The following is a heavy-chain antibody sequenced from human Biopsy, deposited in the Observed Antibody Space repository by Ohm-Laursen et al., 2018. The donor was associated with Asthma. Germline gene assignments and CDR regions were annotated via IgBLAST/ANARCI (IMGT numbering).Heavy chain of an antibody. D-gene: IGHD2-15*01. CDR3: AGFCSGGNCPDH. CDR1: GVSIRSYY. V-gene: IGHV4-59*01. CDR2: IHYSGST. Sequence: PSETLSLTCTVSGVSIRSYYWTWIRQPPGKGLEWIGNIHYSGSTYSNPSLKSRVTISVDTSKKQISLGLSSVIAADTAVYYCAGFCSGGNCPDHWGQGTLVTVSS. J-gene: IGHJ4*02.